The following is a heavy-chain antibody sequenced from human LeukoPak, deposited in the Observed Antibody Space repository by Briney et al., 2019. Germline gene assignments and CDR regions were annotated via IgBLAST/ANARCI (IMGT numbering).Heavy chain of an antibody. V-gene: IGHV1-3*01. J-gene: IGHJ6*02. CDR3: ARGKSQLRYFDQSGMDV. CDR2: ISGGSGDT. D-gene: IGHD3-9*01. Sequence: ASVKVSCKASGYIFTNYAMHWVRQAPGQRLEWMGRISGGSGDTKYSQKFQDRVTITRDTSTSTAYMELRSLRSDDTAVYYCARGKSQLRYFDQSGMDVWGQGTTVTVSS. CDR1: GYIFTNYA.